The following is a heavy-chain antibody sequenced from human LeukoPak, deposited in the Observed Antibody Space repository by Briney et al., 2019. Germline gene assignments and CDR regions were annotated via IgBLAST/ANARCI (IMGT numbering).Heavy chain of an antibody. CDR1: GGSISSYY. Sequence: SETLSLTCTVSGGSISSYYWSWIRQPPGKGLEWIGYIYHSGSTNYNPSLKSRVTISVDTSKNQFSLKLSSVTAADTAVYYCARHERWVYGRGRRYGMDVWGQGTTVTVSS. CDR3: ARHERWVYGRGRRYGMDV. D-gene: IGHD5-24*01. V-gene: IGHV4-59*08. CDR2: IYHSGST. J-gene: IGHJ6*02.